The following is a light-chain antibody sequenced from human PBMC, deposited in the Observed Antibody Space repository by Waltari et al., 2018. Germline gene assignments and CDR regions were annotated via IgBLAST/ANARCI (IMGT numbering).Light chain of an antibody. CDR1: RRDVGGYNY. CDR2: EVY. J-gene: IGLJ2*01. Sequence: QSALTQPPSASGSPGQSVAISCTGTRRDVGGYNYVSWYQQHPGKAPRLMIYEVYKRPSGVPDRFSGSKSGNTASLTVSGLQAEDEADYYCSSYAGRDILVFGGGTRLTVL. CDR3: SSYAGRDILV. V-gene: IGLV2-8*01.